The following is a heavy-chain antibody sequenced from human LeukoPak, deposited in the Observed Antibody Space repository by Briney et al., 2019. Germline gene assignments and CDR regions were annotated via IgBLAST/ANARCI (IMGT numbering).Heavy chain of an antibody. CDR3: ARAYYYDTSATPDY. CDR1: GFTFDDYA. CDR2: ISWNSYNI. J-gene: IGHJ4*02. V-gene: IGHV3-9*01. Sequence: PGRSLRLSCAASGFTFDDYAMHWVRQAPGKGLEWVSGISWNSYNIGYADSVKGRFTISRDNSKNTVYLQMNSLRAEDTAVYYCARAYYYDTSATPDYWGQGTLVTVSS. D-gene: IGHD3-22*01.